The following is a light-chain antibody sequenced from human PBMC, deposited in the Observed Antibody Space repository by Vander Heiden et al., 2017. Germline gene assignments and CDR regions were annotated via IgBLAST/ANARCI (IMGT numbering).Light chain of an antibody. CDR1: RDINVVTYS. Sequence: QAVLTQPSSLSASPGASASLTCTLRRDINVVTYSIYWYQQKPGSPPQYLLRYNSDSDEQQGSGVPSRFSGSKDASANAGILLISGLQSEDEADYYCLIWHTSAWVFGGGTKLTVL. CDR2: YNSDSDE. CDR3: LIWHTSAWV. V-gene: IGLV5-45*03. J-gene: IGLJ3*02.